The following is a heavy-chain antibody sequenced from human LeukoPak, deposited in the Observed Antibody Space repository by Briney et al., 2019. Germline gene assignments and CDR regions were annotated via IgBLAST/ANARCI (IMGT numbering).Heavy chain of an antibody. CDR3: ARGGAASAWLADQFDY. V-gene: IGHV3-30-3*01. CDR1: GFTFSSYA. D-gene: IGHD6-19*01. CDR2: ISYDGSNK. J-gene: IGHJ4*02. Sequence: GGSLRLSCAASGFTFSSYAMHWVRQAPGKGLEWVAVISYDGSNKYYADSVKGRFTISRDNSKNTLYLQMNSLRAEDTAVYYCARGGAASAWLADQFDYWGQGTLVTVSS.